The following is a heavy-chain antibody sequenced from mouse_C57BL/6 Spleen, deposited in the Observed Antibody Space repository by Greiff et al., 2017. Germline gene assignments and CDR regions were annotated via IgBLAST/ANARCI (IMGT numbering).Heavy chain of an antibody. J-gene: IGHJ2*01. D-gene: IGHD1-1*01. CDR2: INPSSGYT. V-gene: IGHV1-4*01. CDR3: AREATVPYFDY. Sequence: VQLQQSGAELARPGASVKMSCKASGYTFTSYTMHWVKQRPGQGLEWIGYINPSSGYTKYNQKFKDKATLTADKSSSTAYMQLSSLTSEDSAVYYCAREATVPYFDYWGQGTTLTVSS. CDR1: GYTFTSYT.